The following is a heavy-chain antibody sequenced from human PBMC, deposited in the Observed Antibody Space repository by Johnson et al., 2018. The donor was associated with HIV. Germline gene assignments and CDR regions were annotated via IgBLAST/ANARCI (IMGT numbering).Heavy chain of an antibody. J-gene: IGHJ3*02. D-gene: IGHD1-26*01. CDR3: ATLSGSYYAFDI. CDR1: GFTFSSYA. Sequence: VQLVESVGGVVQPGRSLRLSCAASGFTFSSYAMHWVRQAPGKGLEWVAVISYDGSNKYYADSVKGRFTISRDNSKFTLYLQMNSLRAEDTAVYYCATLSGSYYAFDIWGQGTMVTVSS. CDR2: ISYDGSNK. V-gene: IGHV3-30*04.